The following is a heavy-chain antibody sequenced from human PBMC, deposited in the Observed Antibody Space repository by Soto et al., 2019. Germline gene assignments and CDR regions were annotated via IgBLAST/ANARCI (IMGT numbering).Heavy chain of an antibody. CDR1: GGSISSYY. J-gene: IGHJ4*02. CDR2: IYTSGST. CDR3: ARNNYDFWSGCYDY. D-gene: IGHD3-3*01. Sequence: SETLSLTCTVSGGSISSYYWSWIRQPAGKGLEWIGRIYTSGSTNYNPSLKSRVTMSVDTSKNQFSLKLSSVTAADTAVYYCARNNYDFWSGCYDYWGQGTLVTVS. V-gene: IGHV4-4*07.